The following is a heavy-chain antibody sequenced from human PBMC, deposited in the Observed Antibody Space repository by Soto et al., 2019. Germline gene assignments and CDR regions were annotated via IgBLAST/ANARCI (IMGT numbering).Heavy chain of an antibody. Sequence: GGSLRLSCAASGFTFSSYWMSWVRQAPGKGLEWVANIKQDGSEKYYVDSVKGRFTISRDNAKNSLYLQMNSLRAEDTAVYYCARVGTIFGVVTVHLYYYGMDVWGQGTTVTVSS. V-gene: IGHV3-7*05. CDR3: ARVGTIFGVVTVHLYYYGMDV. D-gene: IGHD3-3*01. J-gene: IGHJ6*02. CDR2: IKQDGSEK. CDR1: GFTFSSYW.